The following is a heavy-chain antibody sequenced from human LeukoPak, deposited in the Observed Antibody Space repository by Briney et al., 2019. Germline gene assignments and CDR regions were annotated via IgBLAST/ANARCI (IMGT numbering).Heavy chain of an antibody. J-gene: IGHJ4*02. CDR2: INQRGST. CDR3: ARGSIYYGDSSVYFDY. D-gene: IGHD3-22*01. V-gene: IGHV4-34*01. CDR1: SGSFSGYF. Sequence: SETLSLTCAVYSGSFSGYFWTYVRQPPGMGLEWIGEINQRGSTNYNPSLKSRVTMSVDTSKNQFSLRLNSVTAADTAVYYCARGSIYYGDSSVYFDYWAQGTLVTVSS.